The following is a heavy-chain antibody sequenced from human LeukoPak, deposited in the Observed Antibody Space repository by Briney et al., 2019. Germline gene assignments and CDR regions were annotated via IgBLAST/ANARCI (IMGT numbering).Heavy chain of an antibody. V-gene: IGHV3-11*01. CDR3: ARYGSGSSFDY. D-gene: IGHD3-10*01. Sequence: PGGSLRLSCAASGIPFSDYYMSWIRQAPGKGLEWVSYISSRGSTIYYADSVKGRFTISRDNAKNPLYLQMNSLRAEDTAMYYCARYGSGSSFDYWGQGTLVTVSS. CDR2: ISSRGSTI. CDR1: GIPFSDYY. J-gene: IGHJ4*02.